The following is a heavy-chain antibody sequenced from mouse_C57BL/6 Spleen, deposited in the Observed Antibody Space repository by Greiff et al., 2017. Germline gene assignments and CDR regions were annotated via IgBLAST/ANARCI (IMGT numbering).Heavy chain of an antibody. CDR3: AREGTVVAPFDY. D-gene: IGHD1-1*01. CDR1: GFTFSSYA. J-gene: IGHJ2*01. Sequence: EVKLVESGGGLVKPGGSLKLSCAASGFTFSSYAMSWVRQTPEKRLEWVATISDGGSYTYYPDNVKGRFTISRDNAKNNLYLQMSHLKSEDTAMYYCAREGTVVAPFDYWGQGTTLTVSS. CDR2: ISDGGSYT. V-gene: IGHV5-4*01.